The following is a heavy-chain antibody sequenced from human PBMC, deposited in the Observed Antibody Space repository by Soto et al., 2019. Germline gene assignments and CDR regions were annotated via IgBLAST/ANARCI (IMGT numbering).Heavy chain of an antibody. D-gene: IGHD6-19*01. CDR1: GGSISSYY. Sequence: SETLSLTCTVSGGSISSYYWSWIRQPPGKGLEWIGYIYYSGSTNYNPSLKSRVTISVDTSKNQFSLKLSSVTAADTAVYYCARLVGQWLDHNWFDPWGQGALVTVSS. V-gene: IGHV4-59*08. J-gene: IGHJ5*02. CDR3: ARLVGQWLDHNWFDP. CDR2: IYYSGST.